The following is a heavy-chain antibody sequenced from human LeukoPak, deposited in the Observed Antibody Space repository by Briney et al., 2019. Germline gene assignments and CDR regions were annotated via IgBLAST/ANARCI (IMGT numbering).Heavy chain of an antibody. D-gene: IGHD2-2*01. CDR3: ARFSSDCSTASCYLTY. Sequence: PSETLSLTCTVSGGSLSSHFWSWIRQPPGKGLELIGHIYYTGTTYYNPSLNSRVTISLDTSRNQFSLRLTSVTAADTAVYYCARFSSDCSTASCYLTYRGQGTLVTVSS. J-gene: IGHJ4*02. V-gene: IGHV4-59*11. CDR1: GGSLSSHF. CDR2: IYYTGTT.